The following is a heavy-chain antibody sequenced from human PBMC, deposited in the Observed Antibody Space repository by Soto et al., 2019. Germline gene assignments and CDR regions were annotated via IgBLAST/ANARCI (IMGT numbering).Heavy chain of an antibody. CDR1: GFTFSSYG. CDR2: SSATGAGT. D-gene: IGHD1-7*01. V-gene: IGHV3-23*01. Sequence: EVQLLESGGGLVQPGGSMRLSCAASGFTFSSYGMTWVRQAPGKGLEWVSFSSATGAGTYYADSVKGRFTISRDNSKNRLYLQMTSLRADETAVYYCAKDRRAGGNYGFDSDFWGQGALVIVSS. CDR3: AKDRRAGGNYGFDSDF. J-gene: IGHJ4*02.